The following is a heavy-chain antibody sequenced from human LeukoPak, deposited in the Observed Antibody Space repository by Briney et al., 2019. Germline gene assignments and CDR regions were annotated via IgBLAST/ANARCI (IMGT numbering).Heavy chain of an antibody. D-gene: IGHD5-24*01. CDR1: GGTFSSYG. CDR3: ARSQRAGYNVYHFDY. V-gene: IGHV1-69*13. CDR2: IVPIFRST. J-gene: IGHJ4*02. Sequence: ASVKVSCKASGGTFSSYGVSWVRQAPGQGLEWMGGIVPIFRSTTYAQKFRGRVTITADESMSTVYMEMSSLRSEDTAVYYCARSQRAGYNVYHFDYWGQGTLVTVSS.